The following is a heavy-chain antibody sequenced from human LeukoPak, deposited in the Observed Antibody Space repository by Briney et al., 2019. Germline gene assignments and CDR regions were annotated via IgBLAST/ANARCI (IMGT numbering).Heavy chain of an antibody. V-gene: IGHV3-23*01. CDR2: IGASGITT. Sequence: GGSLRLSCAASGFTFSSYAMSWVRRAPGKGLEWVSGIGASGITTYDADSGKGRFTISRDNSKNTLHLQMNSLRAEDTAVYYCAKDIRRGTMYYYYYGMDVWGQGTTVTVSS. CDR3: AKDIRRGTMYYYYYGMDV. J-gene: IGHJ6*02. D-gene: IGHD4/OR15-4a*01. CDR1: GFTFSSYA.